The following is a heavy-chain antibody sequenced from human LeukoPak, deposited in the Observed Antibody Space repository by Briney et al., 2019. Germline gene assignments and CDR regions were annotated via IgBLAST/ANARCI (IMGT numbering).Heavy chain of an antibody. CDR1: GYTFTSYY. Sequence: ASVTVSCMASGYTFTSYYIHWVRPAPGQGLEWMGIINPSGGSTSYAQKFQGRVTMTRDMSTSTVYMELSSLRSEDTAVYYCARKDSSGYLYYWGQGTLVTVSS. CDR3: ARKDSSGYLYY. V-gene: IGHV1-46*01. D-gene: IGHD3-22*01. CDR2: INPSGGST. J-gene: IGHJ4*02.